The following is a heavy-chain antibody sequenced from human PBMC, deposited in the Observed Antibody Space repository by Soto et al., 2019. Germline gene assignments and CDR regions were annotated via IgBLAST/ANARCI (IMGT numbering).Heavy chain of an antibody. CDR2: INHSGST. CDR3: ARGKRS. J-gene: IGHJ5*02. CDR1: GGSFSGYY. V-gene: IGHV4-34*01. Sequence: KPSETLSLTCAVYGGSFSGYYWSWIRQPPGKGLEWIGEINHSGSTNYNPSLKSRVTISVDTSKNQFSLKLSSVTAADTAVYYCARGKRSWGQGTLVTVSS. D-gene: IGHD1-1*01.